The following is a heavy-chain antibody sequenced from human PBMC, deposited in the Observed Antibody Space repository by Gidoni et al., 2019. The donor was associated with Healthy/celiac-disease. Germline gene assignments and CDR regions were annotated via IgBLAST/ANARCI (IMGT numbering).Heavy chain of an antibody. Sequence: EVQLVESGGGLVQPGGSLRLSCAASASTFSSCSMNWVRQAPGKGLEWVSYISSSSSTIYYADSVKGRFTISRDNAKNSLYLQMNSLRDEDTAVYYCARDLSVVRYFDWLHKEYYYYGMDVWGQGTTVTVSS. V-gene: IGHV3-48*02. CDR3: ARDLSVVRYFDWLHKEYYYYGMDV. CDR1: ASTFSSCS. J-gene: IGHJ6*02. D-gene: IGHD3-9*01. CDR2: ISSSSSTI.